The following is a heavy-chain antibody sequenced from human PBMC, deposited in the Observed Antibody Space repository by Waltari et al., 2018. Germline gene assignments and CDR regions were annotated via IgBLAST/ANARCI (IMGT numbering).Heavy chain of an antibody. D-gene: IGHD1-26*01. V-gene: IGHV4-59*01. Sequence: QVQLQESGPGLVKPSEPLSLTSTVSGVSISSLYWGWIRQPPGKGREWIGYNYFSGSTYYNPSLQSRVTISVDTSKSHVSLTLTSVTAADTAVFYCARVRYSGNYYYFDSWGRGTLVTVSS. CDR3: ARVRYSGNYYYFDS. J-gene: IGHJ4*02. CDR2: NYFSGST. CDR1: GVSISSLY.